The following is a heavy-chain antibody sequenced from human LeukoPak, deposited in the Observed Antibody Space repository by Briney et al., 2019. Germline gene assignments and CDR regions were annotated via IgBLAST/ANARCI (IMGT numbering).Heavy chain of an antibody. J-gene: IGHJ4*02. CDR3: ARDKGNYDYFDY. V-gene: IGHV4-61*02. Sequence: SETLSLTCTVSGGSISSGSYYWSWIRQPAGKGLEWIGRIYTSGSTNYNPSLKSRVTISVDTSKNQFSLKLSSVTAADMAVYYCARDKGNYDYFDYWGQGTLVTVSS. CDR2: IYTSGST. D-gene: IGHD1-7*01. CDR1: GGSISSGSYY.